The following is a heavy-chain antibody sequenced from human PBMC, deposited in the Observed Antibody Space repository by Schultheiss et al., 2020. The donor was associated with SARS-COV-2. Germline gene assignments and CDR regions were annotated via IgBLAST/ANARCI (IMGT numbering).Heavy chain of an antibody. D-gene: IGHD3-3*01. CDR2: ISYDGSNK. J-gene: IGHJ1*01. Sequence: GGSLRLSCAASGFTFSSYAMYWVRQAPGKGLEWVAVISYDGSNKYYADSVKGRFTISRDNSKNTLYLQMNSLRAEDTAVYYCARSFYDFWSGYYTVEYFQHWGQGTLVTVSS. V-gene: IGHV3-30*01. CDR1: GFTFSSYA. CDR3: ARSFYDFWSGYYTVEYFQH.